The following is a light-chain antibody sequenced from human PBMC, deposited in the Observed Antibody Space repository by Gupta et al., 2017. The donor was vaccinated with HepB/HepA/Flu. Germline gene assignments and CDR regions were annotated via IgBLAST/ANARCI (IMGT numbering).Light chain of an antibody. Sequence: ETMMTQSPVTLSVSPGNSATLSCRASQSVSNNIAWYRQQPGQAPRLLISGASTRATGVPARFSGSGSGTEFTLTISSLQSEDFAVYFCQQYNNWPVTFGQGTKVEIK. J-gene: IGKJ1*01. V-gene: IGKV3-15*01. CDR2: GAS. CDR1: QSVSNN. CDR3: QQYNNWPVT.